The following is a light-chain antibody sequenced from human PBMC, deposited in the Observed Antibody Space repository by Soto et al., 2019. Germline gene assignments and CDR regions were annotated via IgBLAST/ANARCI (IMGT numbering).Light chain of an antibody. Sequence: EIVMTQSPATLSVSPGERATLSCRASQSVISYLAWYQQKPGQGPRLLVYRASTRTLGIPARFSGSESGTEFTLTISSLQSEDFAVYYCQQYNTWPITFGQGTRLEIK. CDR2: RAS. V-gene: IGKV3-15*01. J-gene: IGKJ5*01. CDR1: QSVISY. CDR3: QQYNTWPIT.